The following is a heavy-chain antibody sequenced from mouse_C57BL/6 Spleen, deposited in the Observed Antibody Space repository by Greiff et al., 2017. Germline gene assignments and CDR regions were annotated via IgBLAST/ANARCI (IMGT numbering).Heavy chain of an antibody. CDR3: ARRAASQATYAMDY. V-gene: IGHV2-2*01. CDR1: GFSLTSYG. J-gene: IGHJ4*01. Sequence: QVQLKESGPGLVQPSQSLSITCTVSGFSLTSYGVHWVRQSPGKGLEWLGVIWSGGSTAYNAAFIYRLSISKDNSKSQFFFKMNSLQADDTARYYWARRAASQATYAMDYWGQGTSVTVSS. D-gene: IGHD3-2*02. CDR2: IWSGGST.